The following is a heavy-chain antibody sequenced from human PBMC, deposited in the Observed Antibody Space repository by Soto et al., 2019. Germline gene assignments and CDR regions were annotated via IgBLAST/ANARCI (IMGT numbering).Heavy chain of an antibody. D-gene: IGHD6-13*01. V-gene: IGHV4-59*01. CDR2: IYYSGST. J-gene: IGHJ5*02. CDR1: GDSITNYY. Sequence: SETLSLTCTVSGDSITNYYWTWIRQPPGKGLEWIGYIYYSGSTNYNPSLKSRVTITVDTSKNQFSLKLSSVTAADTAVYYCVRDRGSTWGQGTLVT. CDR3: VRDRGST.